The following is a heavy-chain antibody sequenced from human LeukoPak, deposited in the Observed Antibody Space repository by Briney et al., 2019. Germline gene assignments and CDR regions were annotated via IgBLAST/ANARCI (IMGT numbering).Heavy chain of an antibody. CDR3: ARVKIFGVGSKDYFDY. J-gene: IGHJ4*02. CDR1: GFTFSNAW. D-gene: IGHD3-3*01. CDR2: INHSGST. Sequence: GSLRLSCAASGFTFSNAWMSWVRQAPGKGLEWIGEINHSGSTNYNPSLKSRVTISVDTSKNQFSLKLSSVTAADTAVYYCARVKIFGVGSKDYFDYWGQGTLVTVSS. V-gene: IGHV4-34*01.